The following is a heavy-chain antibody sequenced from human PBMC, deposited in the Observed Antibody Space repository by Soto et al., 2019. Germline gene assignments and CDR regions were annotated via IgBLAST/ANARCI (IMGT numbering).Heavy chain of an antibody. V-gene: IGHV3-23*01. CDR2: ISGSGGST. J-gene: IGHJ4*02. CDR1: GFTFSSYA. Sequence: GGSLRLSCAASGFTFSSYAMSWVRQAPGKGLEWVSAISGSGGSTYYADSVKGRFTISRENAKNSLYLQMNSLRAGDTAVYYCARVAAVAGSPFDYWGQGTLVTVSS. CDR3: ARVAAVAGSPFDY. D-gene: IGHD6-19*01.